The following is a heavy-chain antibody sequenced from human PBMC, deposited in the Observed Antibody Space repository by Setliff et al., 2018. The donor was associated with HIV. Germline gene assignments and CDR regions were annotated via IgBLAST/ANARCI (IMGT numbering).Heavy chain of an antibody. CDR2: ISSNGGST. CDR3: AKDFGYSSGWYLVSGVFDI. Sequence: GESLKISCAASGFTFDDYTMHWVRQAPGKGLEYVSAISSNGGSTYYADSVKGRFTISRDNSKNTVYLQMNSLRPEDTALYYCAKDFGYSSGWYLVSGVFDIWGQGTMVTVSS. CDR1: GFTFDDYT. J-gene: IGHJ3*02. V-gene: IGHV3-64*04. D-gene: IGHD6-19*01.